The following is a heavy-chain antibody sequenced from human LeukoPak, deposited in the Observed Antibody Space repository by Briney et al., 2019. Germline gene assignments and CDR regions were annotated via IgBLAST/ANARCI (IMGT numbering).Heavy chain of an antibody. CDR3: ARDYYDSSGYSDDAFDI. V-gene: IGHV3-73*01. J-gene: IGHJ3*02. Sequence: PGGSLRLSCAASGFTFSGSALHWVRQASGKGLEWVGRIRSTANGYATAYAASVKGRFTISRDDSKNTAYLQMDSLKTEDTAVYYCARDYYDSSGYSDDAFDIWGQGTMVTVSS. CDR1: GFTFSGSA. D-gene: IGHD3-22*01. CDR2: IRSTANGYAT.